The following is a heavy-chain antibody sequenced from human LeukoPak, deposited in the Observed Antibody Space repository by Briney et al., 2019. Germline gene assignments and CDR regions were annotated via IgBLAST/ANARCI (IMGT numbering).Heavy chain of an antibody. V-gene: IGHV1-2*02. D-gene: IGHD5-24*01. CDR1: GYTFSGYY. Sequence: ASVKVSCKASGYTFSGYYIHWVRQAPGQGLEWMGWINPSSGVTKYAQIFQGRVTMTSDTSIRTAYMELRRPRSDDTALFYCARDRDMYGHISALDYWGQGTLVTVSS. CDR3: ARDRDMYGHISALDY. CDR2: INPSSGVT. J-gene: IGHJ4*02.